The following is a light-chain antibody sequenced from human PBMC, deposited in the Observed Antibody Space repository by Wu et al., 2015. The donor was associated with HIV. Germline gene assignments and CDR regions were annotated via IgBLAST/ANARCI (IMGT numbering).Light chain of an antibody. CDR1: QTINNK. V-gene: IGKV3-15*01. J-gene: IGKJ2*03. CDR2: GAS. Sequence: EIVMTQSPATLSVSPGERATLSCRASQTINNKLAWYQQKPGQAPRLLIYGASARATGIPARFSGSGSGTEFTLIISSLQSEDFAVYYCQQYLNWAGSYGQGDQAGDQT. CDR3: QQYLNWAGS.